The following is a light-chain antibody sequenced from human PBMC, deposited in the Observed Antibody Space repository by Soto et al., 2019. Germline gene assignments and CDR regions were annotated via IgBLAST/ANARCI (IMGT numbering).Light chain of an antibody. J-gene: IGLJ2*01. CDR3: TSLTTSTTMI. CDR1: SSDIGAYNF. CDR2: DVN. Sequence: QSALTQPASVSGSPGQSITISCTGTSSDIGAYNFVSWYQQHPGKAPKLMLYDVNIRPSGVSNRFSGSKSGNTASLTISGLQAEDEADYYCTSLTTSTTMIFGGGTKVTLL. V-gene: IGLV2-14*03.